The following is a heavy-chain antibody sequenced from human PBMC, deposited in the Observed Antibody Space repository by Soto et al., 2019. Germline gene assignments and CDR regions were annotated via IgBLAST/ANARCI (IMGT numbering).Heavy chain of an antibody. V-gene: IGHV3-74*03. CDR3: VRYTNDWSPHGMDV. CDR2: ISSDSKSI. J-gene: IGHJ6*02. Sequence: EVQLVESGGGLVQPGTSLRLSCAASGFSFSTYWMEWVRQGPGKGPEWVSRISSDSKSIAYADSVKGRFSISRDNAKNTVYLQMNSLRGEDTGIYYCVRYTNDWSPHGMDVWGQGTTVTVSS. CDR1: GFSFSTYW. D-gene: IGHD2-8*01.